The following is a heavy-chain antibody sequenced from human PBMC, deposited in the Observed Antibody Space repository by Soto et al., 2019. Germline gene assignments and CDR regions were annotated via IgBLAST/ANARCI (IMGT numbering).Heavy chain of an antibody. J-gene: IGHJ6*02. CDR3: ARDDILVIPGGSYNYGMDV. CDR1: GFTFSEYA. Sequence: QVQLVESGGGVVQPGRSLRISCAASGFTFSEYAMHWVRQAPGKGLEWVAVVSYDGRSKYYADSVKGRFTISRDNSRTTVYLQMNSLRDEDTAMYYCARDDILVIPGGSYNYGMDVWGHGTTVTVSS. V-gene: IGHV3-30*04. CDR2: VSYDGRSK. D-gene: IGHD2-2*01.